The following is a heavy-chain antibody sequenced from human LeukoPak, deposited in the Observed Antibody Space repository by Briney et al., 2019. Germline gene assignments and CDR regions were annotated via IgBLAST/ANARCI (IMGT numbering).Heavy chain of an antibody. Sequence: GGSLRLSCAASGFTFSSYSMNWVRQAPGKGREWVSSISSSSSYIYYADSGKGRFTISRDNAKNSLYLQMNSLRAEDTAVYYCARVAGDFVVGATTDYWGQGTLVTVSS. D-gene: IGHD1-26*01. CDR1: GFTFSSYS. CDR2: ISSSSSYI. J-gene: IGHJ4*02. CDR3: ARVAGDFVVGATTDY. V-gene: IGHV3-21*01.